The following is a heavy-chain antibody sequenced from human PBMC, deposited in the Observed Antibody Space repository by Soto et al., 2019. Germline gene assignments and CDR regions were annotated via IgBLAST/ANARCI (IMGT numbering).Heavy chain of an antibody. J-gene: IGHJ4*02. D-gene: IGHD1-26*01. CDR3: ARDIGSYAYWEGD. Sequence: SATLSLTCSFSGGSINSYWWSWIPQPAGKGLEWIGRVYSSGTTEYNPYLNSRATMSVETSKNQFSLKLSSVTAADTAVYDGARDIGSYAYWEGDWGQGSQVTV. V-gene: IGHV4-4*07. CDR2: VYSSGTT. CDR1: GGSINSYW.